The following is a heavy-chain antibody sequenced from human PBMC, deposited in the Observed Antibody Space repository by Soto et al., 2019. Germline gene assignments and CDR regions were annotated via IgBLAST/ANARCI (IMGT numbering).Heavy chain of an antibody. V-gene: IGHV3-23*01. CDR1: GFTFSSYA. CDR2: ISGSGGST. CDR3: ARAYPQYYDFWSGYYPYFDY. Sequence: GGSLRLSCAASGFTFSSYAMSWVRQAPGKGLGWVSAISGSGGSTYYADSVKGRFTISRDNSKNTLYLQMNSLRAEDTAVYYCARAYPQYYDFWSGYYPYFDYWGQGTLVTVSS. J-gene: IGHJ4*02. D-gene: IGHD3-3*01.